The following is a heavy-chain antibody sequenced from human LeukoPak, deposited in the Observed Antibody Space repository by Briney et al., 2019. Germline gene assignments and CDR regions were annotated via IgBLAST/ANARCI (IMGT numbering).Heavy chain of an antibody. Sequence: GGSLSLSCTASGFTFSGYEMKWVRQAPGEGLEWVSYISSSGNSIYYADSVKGRFTNSRDNAKNSLYLQMNSLRAEDMAVYYCARGRFGSCWGQGTLVTVSS. D-gene: IGHD6-13*01. CDR1: GFTFSGYE. CDR3: ARGRFGSC. V-gene: IGHV3-48*03. CDR2: ISSSGNSI. J-gene: IGHJ1*01.